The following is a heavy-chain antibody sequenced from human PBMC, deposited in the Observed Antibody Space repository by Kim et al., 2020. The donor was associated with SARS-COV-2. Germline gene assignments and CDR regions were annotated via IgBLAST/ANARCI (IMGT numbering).Heavy chain of an antibody. Sequence: NYTPSLKSRVTISVDTSKNQFSLKLSSVTAADTAVYYCARAGSDGWAFDIWGQGTMVTVSS. J-gene: IGHJ3*02. V-gene: IGHV4-59*01. CDR3: ARAGSDGWAFDI. D-gene: IGHD4-17*01.